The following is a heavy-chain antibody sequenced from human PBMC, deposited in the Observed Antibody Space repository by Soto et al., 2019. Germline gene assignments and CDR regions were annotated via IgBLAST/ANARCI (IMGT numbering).Heavy chain of an antibody. Sequence: SETLSLTCTVSGGSISSSSYYWGWIRQPPGKGLEWIGSIYYSGSTYYNPSLKSRVTMSVDTSKNQFSLKLSSVTAADTAVYYCARVQGYYGMDVWGQGTTVTVSS. V-gene: IGHV4-39*01. CDR1: GGSISSSSYY. CDR2: IYYSGST. J-gene: IGHJ6*02. CDR3: ARVQGYYGMDV.